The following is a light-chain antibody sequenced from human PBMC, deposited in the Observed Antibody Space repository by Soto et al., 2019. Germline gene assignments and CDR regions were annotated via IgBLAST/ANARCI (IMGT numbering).Light chain of an antibody. CDR2: EVS. J-gene: IGLJ1*01. CDR1: SSDVGLYNY. CDR3: ISYTTSSTSYV. V-gene: IGLV2-14*01. Sequence: QSALTQPASVSGSPGQSITISCTGTSSDVGLYNYVSWYQQYPGKAPKLMIFEVSNRPSGVSNRFSGSKSGNTASLTISGLQAEDEADYYCISYTTSSTSYVFGTGTKLTFL.